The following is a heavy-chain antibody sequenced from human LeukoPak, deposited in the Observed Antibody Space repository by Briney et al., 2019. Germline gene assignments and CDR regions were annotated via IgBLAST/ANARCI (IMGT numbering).Heavy chain of an antibody. V-gene: IGHV3-49*04. CDR2: IRSKAYGGTT. J-gene: IGHJ4*02. Sequence: GGSLRLSCTTSGSTFGDYAMSWVRQAPGKGLQWVGFIRSKAYGGTTEYAASVEGRFTVSRDDSKNIAYLQMNSLTTEDTAVYYCTRDSPHVSEGYWGQGTLVTVSS. D-gene: IGHD2/OR15-2a*01. CDR1: GSTFGDYA. CDR3: TRDSPHVSEGY.